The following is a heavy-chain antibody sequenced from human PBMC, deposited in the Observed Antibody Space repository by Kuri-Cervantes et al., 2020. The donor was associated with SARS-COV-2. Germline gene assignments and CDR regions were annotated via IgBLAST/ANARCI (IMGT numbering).Heavy chain of an antibody. V-gene: IGHV4-59*01. J-gene: IGHJ4*02. CDR3: ARGRPLVDY. Sequence: SETLSLTCSVSIGSISTFYWSWIRQFPGKRLEWIGYVYYTGVARYNPSLKSRVTMSVDTSKNQFSLRLSSVTPADTAIYSCARGRPLVDYWGQGTLVTVPS. CDR1: IGSISTFY. CDR2: VYYTGVA.